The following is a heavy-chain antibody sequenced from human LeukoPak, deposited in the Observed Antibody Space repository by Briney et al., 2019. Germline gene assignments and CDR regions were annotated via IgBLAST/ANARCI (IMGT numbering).Heavy chain of an antibody. CDR2: IYYSGST. J-gene: IGHJ4*02. V-gene: IGHV4-34*01. CDR3: ARLRSPTWFPPDY. D-gene: IGHD3-10*01. Sequence: PSETLSLTCAVYGGSFSGYYWSWIRQPPGKGLEWIGSIYYSGSTYYNPSLKSRVTISVDTSKNQFSLKLSSVTAADTAVYYCARLRSPTWFPPDYWGQGTLVTVSS. CDR1: GGSFSGYY.